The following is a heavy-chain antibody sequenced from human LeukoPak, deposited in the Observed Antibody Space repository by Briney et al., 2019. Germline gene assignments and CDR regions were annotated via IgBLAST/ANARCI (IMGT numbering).Heavy chain of an antibody. D-gene: IGHD2/OR15-2a*01. Sequence: PGGSLRLSCAASGFTFSSHDMNWVRQAPGKGLEWVSSISSSSSYIYYADSVKGRFTISRDNAKNSLYLQMNSLRAEDTGVYYCARDFYDGFALDYWGQGTLVTVSS. CDR2: ISSSSSYI. J-gene: IGHJ4*02. CDR1: GFTFSSHD. CDR3: ARDFYDGFALDY. V-gene: IGHV3-21*03.